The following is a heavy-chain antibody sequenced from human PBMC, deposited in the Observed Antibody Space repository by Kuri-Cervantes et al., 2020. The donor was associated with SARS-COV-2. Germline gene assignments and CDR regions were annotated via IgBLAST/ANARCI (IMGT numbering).Heavy chain of an antibody. Sequence: GESLKISCAASGFTFTSYAIHWVRQAPGKGLEWVAVISDDGSNKYYADSVKGRFTISRDNSKNRLHLQMTSLRTEDTAVYYCARAEYSGTYLGWEYFQHWGQGTLVTVSS. D-gene: IGHD1-26*01. CDR2: ISDDGSNK. J-gene: IGHJ1*01. V-gene: IGHV3-30-3*01. CDR1: GFTFTSYA. CDR3: ARAEYSGTYLGWEYFQH.